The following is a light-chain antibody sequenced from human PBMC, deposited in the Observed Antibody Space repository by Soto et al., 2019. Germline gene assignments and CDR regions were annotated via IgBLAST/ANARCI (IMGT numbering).Light chain of an antibody. J-gene: IGLJ3*02. CDR3: SRCDYSLNVPV. CDR2: ANN. V-gene: IGLV1-44*01. Sequence: QSVLTQPPSESGTPGQRVTSSCSGSRYNIGINTVNWYQHLPGTTPKVLIYANNQRPSGVPDRFSGSKSGTSASLAISGLQSEDESDYYCSRCDYSLNVPVFGGGTKLTVL. CDR1: RYNIGINT.